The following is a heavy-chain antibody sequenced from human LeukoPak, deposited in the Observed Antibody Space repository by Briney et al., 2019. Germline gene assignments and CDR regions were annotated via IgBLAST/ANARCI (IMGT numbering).Heavy chain of an antibody. J-gene: IGHJ5*02. CDR3: ASRQPVAGAGP. D-gene: IGHD6-19*01. CDR1: GFTFSTYG. Sequence: PGGSLRLSCAASGFTFSTYGMNWVRQVPGKGLEWVSFISSTSSYIYYADSVKGRFTISRDNAKNSLYLQMNSLRAEDTAVYYCASRQPVAGAGPWGQGTLVTVSS. CDR2: ISSTSSYI. V-gene: IGHV3-21*01.